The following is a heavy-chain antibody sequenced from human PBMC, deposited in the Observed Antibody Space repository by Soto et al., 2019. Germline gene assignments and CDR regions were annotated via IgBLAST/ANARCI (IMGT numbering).Heavy chain of an antibody. CDR1: GDTFTTYD. CDR3: AKDSLLIGPALGN. D-gene: IGHD2-15*01. Sequence: ASAKVSCKDSGDTFTTYDINWVRQATGHGLEWMGWINPNSGNIGYAQRFQGRATMTRDTAIRTAYMEVNSLRAEDTAVYYCAKDSLLIGPALGNWGQGTLVTVSS. CDR2: INPNSGNI. J-gene: IGHJ4*02. V-gene: IGHV1-8*01.